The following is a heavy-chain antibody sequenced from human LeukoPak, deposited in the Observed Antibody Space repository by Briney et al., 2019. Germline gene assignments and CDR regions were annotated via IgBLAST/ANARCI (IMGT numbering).Heavy chain of an antibody. V-gene: IGHV1-69*05. CDR3: ARVGYYYDSSGYPI. CDR1: GYTFTGYY. Sequence: SVKVSCKASGYTFTGYYMHWVRQAPGQGLEWMGGIIPIFGTANYAQKFQGRVTITTDESTSTAYMELSSLRSEDTAVYYCARVGYYYDSSGYPIWGQGTLVTVSS. J-gene: IGHJ4*02. CDR2: IIPIFGTA. D-gene: IGHD3-22*01.